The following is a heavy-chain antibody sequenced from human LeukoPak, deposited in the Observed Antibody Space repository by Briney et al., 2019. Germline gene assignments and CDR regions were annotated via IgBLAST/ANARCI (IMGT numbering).Heavy chain of an antibody. Sequence: SETLSLTCTVPGGSISSSSYYWGWIRQPPGKGLEWIGSIYYSGSTYYNPSLKSRVTISVDTSKNQFSLKLSSVTAADTAVYYCARVGIAAADDAFDIWGQGTMVTVPS. J-gene: IGHJ3*02. CDR3: ARVGIAAADDAFDI. CDR2: IYYSGST. V-gene: IGHV4-39*07. CDR1: GGSISSSSYY. D-gene: IGHD6-13*01.